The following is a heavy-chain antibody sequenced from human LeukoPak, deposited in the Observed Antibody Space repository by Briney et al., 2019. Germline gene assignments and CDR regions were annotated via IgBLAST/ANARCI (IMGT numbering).Heavy chain of an antibody. CDR3: TRDQAQQYFEY. Sequence: PGRSLRLSCAASGFTFSSYGMHWVRQASGKGLEWVATIWYDGSNQYYADSVKGRFTISRDNSKNMLYLQMNSLRAEDTAVYYCTRDQAQQYFEYWGQGTQVTVSS. D-gene: IGHD1-1*01. CDR1: GFTFSSYG. CDR2: IWYDGSNQ. J-gene: IGHJ4*02. V-gene: IGHV3-33*01.